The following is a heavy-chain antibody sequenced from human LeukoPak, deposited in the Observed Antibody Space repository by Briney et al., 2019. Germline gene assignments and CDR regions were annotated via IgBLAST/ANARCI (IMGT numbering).Heavy chain of an antibody. Sequence: NPSETLSLTCTVSGGSISSYYWSWIRQPAGKGLEWIGRIYTSGSTNYNPSLKSRVTMSVDTSKNQFSLKLSSVTAADTAVYYCARGDSNGYYYYYMDVWGKGTTVTVSS. V-gene: IGHV4-4*07. CDR3: ARGDSNGYYYYYMDV. CDR2: IYTSGST. D-gene: IGHD3-22*01. CDR1: GGSISSYY. J-gene: IGHJ6*03.